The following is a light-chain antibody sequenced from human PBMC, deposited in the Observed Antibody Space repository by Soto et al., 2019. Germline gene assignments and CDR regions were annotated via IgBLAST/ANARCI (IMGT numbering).Light chain of an antibody. CDR1: QSLRDKY. CDR3: QQSGSSPRT. J-gene: IGKJ1*01. CDR2: DTS. V-gene: IGKV3-20*01. Sequence: VWSRAPGTLSLSPGARATLSGGALQSLRDKYLAWYQQKPGQAPSLLIYDTSTRATGVPDRFSGSGSGTDFALTISRVEPEDVAIYYCQQSGSSPRTFGQGTKVDIK.